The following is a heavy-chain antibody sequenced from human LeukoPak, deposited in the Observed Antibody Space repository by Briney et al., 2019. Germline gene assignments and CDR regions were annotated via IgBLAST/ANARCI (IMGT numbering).Heavy chain of an antibody. D-gene: IGHD2-2*01. J-gene: IGHJ4*02. Sequence: SQTLSLTCTVSGGSISSGGYYWSWIRQPPGKGLEWIGYIYHSGSTYYNPSLKSRVTISVDRSKNQFSLKLSSVTAADTAVYYCARDSSSLQPDYWGQGTLVTVSS. CDR2: IYHSGST. CDR1: GGSISSGGYY. CDR3: ARDSSSLQPDY. V-gene: IGHV4-30-2*01.